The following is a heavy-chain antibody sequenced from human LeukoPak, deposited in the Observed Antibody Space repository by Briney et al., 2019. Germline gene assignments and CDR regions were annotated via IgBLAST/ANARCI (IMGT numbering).Heavy chain of an antibody. D-gene: IGHD6-13*01. J-gene: IGHJ4*02. CDR3: ARGRQQLRAAYFDY. CDR2: ISYDGSNK. CDR1: GFTFSSYA. Sequence: GGSLRLSCAASGFTFSSYAMHWVRQAPGKGLEWVAVISYDGSNKYYADSVKGRFTISRDNSKNTLYLQMNSLRAEDTAVYYCARGRQQLRAAYFDYWGQGTLVTVSS. V-gene: IGHV3-30-3*01.